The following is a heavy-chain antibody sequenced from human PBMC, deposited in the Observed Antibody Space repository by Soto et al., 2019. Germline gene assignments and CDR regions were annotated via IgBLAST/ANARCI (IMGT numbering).Heavy chain of an antibody. V-gene: IGHV4-34*01. CDR3: ARRGRPLIDY. CDR2: INHSGST. CDR1: GGSFSGYY. J-gene: IGHJ4*02. Sequence: PSETLSLTCAVYGGSFSGYYWSWIRQPPGKGLEWIGEINHSGSTNYNPSLKSRVTISVDTSKNQFSLKLSSVTAADTAVYYCARRGRPLIDYWGQGTLVTVSS. D-gene: IGHD3-10*01.